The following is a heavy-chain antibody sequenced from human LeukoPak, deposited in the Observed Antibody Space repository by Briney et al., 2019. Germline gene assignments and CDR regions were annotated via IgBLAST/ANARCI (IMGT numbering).Heavy chain of an antibody. CDR3: ARYIAVANYYYYYMDV. Sequence: GESLKISCKGFGYSFTSYWIGWVRQMPGKGLEWMGIIYPGDSDTRYSPSFQGQVTISADKSISTAYLQWSSLKASDTAMYYCARYIAVANYYYYYMDVWGKGTTVTVSS. CDR2: IYPGDSDT. CDR1: GYSFTSYW. V-gene: IGHV5-51*01. J-gene: IGHJ6*03. D-gene: IGHD6-13*01.